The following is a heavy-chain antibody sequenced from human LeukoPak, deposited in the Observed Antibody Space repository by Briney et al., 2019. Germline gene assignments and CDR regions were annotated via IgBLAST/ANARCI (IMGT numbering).Heavy chain of an antibody. CDR1: GVSISSGDYY. D-gene: IGHD3-9*01. J-gene: IGHJ3*02. CDR2: IYYSGST. V-gene: IGHV4-30-4*01. CDR3: ARGLVNPYDAFDI. Sequence: NPSQTLSLTCTVSGVSISSGDYYWSWIRQPPGKGLEWIGYIYYSGSTYYNPSLKSRVTISVDTSKNQFSLKLSSVTAADTAVYYCARGLVNPYDAFDIWGQGTMVTVSS.